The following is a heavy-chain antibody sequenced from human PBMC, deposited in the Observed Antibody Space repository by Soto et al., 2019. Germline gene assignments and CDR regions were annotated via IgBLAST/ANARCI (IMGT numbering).Heavy chain of an antibody. CDR1: GGSISSGGYY. D-gene: IGHD4-17*01. V-gene: IGHV4-31*03. J-gene: IGHJ4*02. CDR3: ARSVATVVTPPLCYFDY. CDR2: IYYSGST. Sequence: QVQLQESGPGLVKPSQTLSLTCTVSGGSISSGGYYWSWIRQHPGKGLEWIGYIYYSGSTYYNPSLKSRVTISVDTSKNQFSLKLSSVTAADTAVYYCARSVATVVTPPLCYFDYWGQGTLVTVSS.